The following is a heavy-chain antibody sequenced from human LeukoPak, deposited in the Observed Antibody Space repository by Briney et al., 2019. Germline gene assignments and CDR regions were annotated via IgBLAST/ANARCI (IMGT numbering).Heavy chain of an antibody. J-gene: IGHJ6*02. CDR2: INPNSGGT. CDR1: GYTFTGYY. V-gene: IGHV1-2*06. Sequence: GASVKVSCKASGYTFTGYYMHWVRQAPGQGLEWMGRINPNSGGTNYAQKFQGRVTMTRDTSISTAYMELSRLRSDDTAVYYCAREGGLVPAAIYYYGMDVWGQGTTVTVSS. D-gene: IGHD2-2*01. CDR3: AREGGLVPAAIYYYGMDV.